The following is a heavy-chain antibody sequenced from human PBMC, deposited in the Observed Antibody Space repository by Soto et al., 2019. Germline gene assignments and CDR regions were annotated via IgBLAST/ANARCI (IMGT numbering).Heavy chain of an antibody. Sequence: EVQLVESGGGLVQPGRSLRLSCAASGFTFDDYAMHWVRQAPGKGLEWVSGISWNSGSIGYADSVKGRFTISRDNAKNSLYLKMNSLRAEDTALYYCAKGLTGTTLVSAGGNWGQGTLVTVSS. D-gene: IGHD1-20*01. CDR3: AKGLTGTTLVSAGGN. CDR2: ISWNSGSI. CDR1: GFTFDDYA. J-gene: IGHJ4*02. V-gene: IGHV3-9*01.